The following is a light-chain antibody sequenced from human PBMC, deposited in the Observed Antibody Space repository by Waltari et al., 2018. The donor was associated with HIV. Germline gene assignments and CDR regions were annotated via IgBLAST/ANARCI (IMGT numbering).Light chain of an antibody. CDR3: SSFAGTHKL. CDR2: EVT. V-gene: IGLV2-8*01. CDR1: NGDIRDYNF. Sequence: QSALTQSPSASGSPGQSGNISFTGTNGDIRDYNFVSWYQQHSDRPPKLIIFEVTKRPSGVPDRFSGSKSGNTASLFVSGLQPEDEATYFCSSFAGTHKLFGGGTKLTVL. J-gene: IGLJ2*01.